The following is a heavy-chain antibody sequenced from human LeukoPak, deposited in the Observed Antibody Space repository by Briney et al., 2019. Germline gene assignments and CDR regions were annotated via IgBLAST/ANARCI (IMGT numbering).Heavy chain of an antibody. V-gene: IGHV3-30*18. CDR2: ISYDGSNK. D-gene: IGHD5-18*01. CDR1: GLTFSSYG. Sequence: PGRTLRLSCAASGLTFSSYGMHWVRQAPGKGLEWVAVISYDGSNKYYADSVKGRFTISRDNSKNTLYLQMNSLRAEDTAVYYCAKDSGYSYGYGMDVWGQGTTVTVSS. J-gene: IGHJ6*02. CDR3: AKDSGYSYGYGMDV.